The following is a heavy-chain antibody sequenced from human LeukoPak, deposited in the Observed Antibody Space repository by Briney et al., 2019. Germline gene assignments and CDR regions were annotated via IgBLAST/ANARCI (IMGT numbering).Heavy chain of an antibody. J-gene: IGHJ4*02. D-gene: IGHD6-19*01. CDR2: IIPIFGTA. CDR3: AQGSGWQGPIDY. V-gene: IGHV1-69*13. CDR1: GGTFSSYA. Sequence: GASVKVSCKASGGTFSSYAISWVRQGPGQGLEWMGGIIPIFGTANYAQKFQGRVTITADESTSTAYMELSSLRSEDTAVYYCAQGSGWQGPIDYWGQGTLVTVSS.